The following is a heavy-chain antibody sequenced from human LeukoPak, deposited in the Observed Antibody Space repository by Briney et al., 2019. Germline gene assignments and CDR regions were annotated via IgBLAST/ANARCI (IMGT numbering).Heavy chain of an antibody. J-gene: IGHJ3*02. V-gene: IGHV1-3*01. CDR1: GYTFTSYA. CDR2: INAGNGNT. Sequence: ASVKVTCKASGYTFTSYAMHWVRQAPGQRLEWMGWINAGNGNTKYSQKFQGRVTITRDTSASTAYMELSSLRSEDTAVYYCARADSSSWYPGAFDIWGQGTMVTVSS. CDR3: ARADSSSWYPGAFDI. D-gene: IGHD6-13*01.